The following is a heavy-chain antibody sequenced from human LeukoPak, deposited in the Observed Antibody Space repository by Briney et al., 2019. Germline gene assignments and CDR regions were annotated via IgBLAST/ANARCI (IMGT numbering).Heavy chain of an antibody. Sequence: GGSLRLSCAASGFTFTSSSMHWVRQAPGKGLEWVAVISYDGSNKYYADSVKGRFTISRDNSKNTLYLQMNSLRAEDTAVYYCARATNYDILTGSNPPDYWGQGTLVTVSS. CDR3: ARATNYDILTGSNPPDY. V-gene: IGHV3-30*04. J-gene: IGHJ4*02. D-gene: IGHD3-9*01. CDR1: GFTFTSSS. CDR2: ISYDGSNK.